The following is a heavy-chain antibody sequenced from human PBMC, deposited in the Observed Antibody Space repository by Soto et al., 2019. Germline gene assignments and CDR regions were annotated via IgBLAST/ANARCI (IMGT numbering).Heavy chain of an antibody. D-gene: IGHD6-6*01. CDR2: VYDNGRP. CDR3: ARHLSGSSVYYAMDV. V-gene: IGHV4-59*08. J-gene: IGHJ6*02. CDR1: GGSISVYY. Sequence: SETLSLTCTISGGSISVYYWSWIRQSPRQGLEWIGYVYDNGRPYYSPSLKSRVTISADTSKNQLSLKLSSVIAADTAVYYCARHLSGSSVYYAMDVWGQGTTVTVSS.